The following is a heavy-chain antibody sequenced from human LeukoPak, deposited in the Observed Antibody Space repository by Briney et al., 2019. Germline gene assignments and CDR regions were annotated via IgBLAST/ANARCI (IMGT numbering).Heavy chain of an antibody. V-gene: IGHV4-34*01. D-gene: IGHD4-17*01. J-gene: IGHJ6*03. CDR3: ARVKDYGDYTDYYYYMDV. Sequence: PSETLSLTCAVYGGSFSGYYWSWIRQPPGKGLEWIGEINHSGSTNYNPSLKSRVTTSVDTSKNQFSLKLSSVTAADTAVYYCARVKDYGDYTDYYYYMDVWGKGTTVTISS. CDR1: GGSFSGYY. CDR2: INHSGST.